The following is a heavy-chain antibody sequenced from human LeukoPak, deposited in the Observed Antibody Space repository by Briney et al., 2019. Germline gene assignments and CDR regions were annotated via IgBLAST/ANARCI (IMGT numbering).Heavy chain of an antibody. CDR3: ARDGGYYYLGAFDI. V-gene: IGHV1-24*01. CDR1: GYTLTELS. CDR2: FDPEDGET. Sequence: ASVKVSCKVSGYTLTELSMHWVRQAPGKGLEWMGGFDPEDGETIYAQKFQGRVTITRDTSASTAYMELSSLRSEDTAVYYCARDGGYYYLGAFDIWGQGTMVTVSS. J-gene: IGHJ3*02. D-gene: IGHD3-22*01.